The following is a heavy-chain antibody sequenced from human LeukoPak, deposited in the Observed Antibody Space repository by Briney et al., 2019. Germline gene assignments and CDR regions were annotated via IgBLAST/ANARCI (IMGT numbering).Heavy chain of an antibody. D-gene: IGHD6-13*01. CDR3: ARREMVAAAGTYDY. J-gene: IGHJ4*02. CDR1: GYSLTSYW. CDR2: IYPGDSDT. Sequence: GESLKISCKGSGYSLTSYWIGWVRQMPGKGLEWMGIIYPGDSDTRYSPSFQGQVTISADKSISTAYQQWSSLKASDTAMYYCARREMVAAAGTYDYWGQGTLVTVSS. V-gene: IGHV5-51*01.